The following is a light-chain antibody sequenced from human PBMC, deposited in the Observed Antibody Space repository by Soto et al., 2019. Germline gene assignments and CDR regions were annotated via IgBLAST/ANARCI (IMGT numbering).Light chain of an antibody. Sequence: DIQMTQSPSTLSASVGDRVTITCRASQGIGDWLAWFQQKPGKAPKLLIYTASNLESGVPSTFSGSASGTEFTLTISSLQPDDSASYYCQHYNDHSWTFGQGTKVEIK. V-gene: IGKV1-5*03. J-gene: IGKJ1*01. CDR2: TAS. CDR1: QGIGDW. CDR3: QHYNDHSWT.